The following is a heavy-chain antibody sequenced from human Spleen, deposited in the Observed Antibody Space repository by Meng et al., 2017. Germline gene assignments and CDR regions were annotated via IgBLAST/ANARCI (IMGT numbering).Heavy chain of an antibody. J-gene: IGHJ5*02. V-gene: IGHV4-31*01. CDR3: ARDLSGYGWFDP. Sequence: VQVQESGPGLVKPSQTLSLTCTVSGGSISSGGYYWSWIRQHPGKGLEWIGYFYYSGSTYYNPSLKSLVTISLDTSKNQFSLKLSSVTAADTAVYYCARDLSGYGWFDPWGQGTLVTVSS. CDR2: FYYSGST. D-gene: IGHD5-18*01. CDR1: GGSISSGGYY.